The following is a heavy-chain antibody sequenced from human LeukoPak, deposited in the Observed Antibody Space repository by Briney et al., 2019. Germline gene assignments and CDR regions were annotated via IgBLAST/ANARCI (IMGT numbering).Heavy chain of an antibody. V-gene: IGHV4-4*07. D-gene: IGHD1-26*01. CDR1: GGSISSYY. Sequence: SETLSLTCTVSGGSISSYYWSWIRQPAGKGLEWIGRIYTSGSTNYNPSLKSRVTMSVDTSKNQFSLKLSCVTAADTAVYYCARVVGATTDYYFDYWGQGTLVTVSS. CDR3: ARVVGATTDYYFDY. J-gene: IGHJ4*02. CDR2: IYTSGST.